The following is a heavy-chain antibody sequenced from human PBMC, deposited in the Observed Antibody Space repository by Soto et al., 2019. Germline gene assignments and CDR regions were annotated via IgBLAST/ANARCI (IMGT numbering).Heavy chain of an antibody. D-gene: IGHD3-10*01. CDR3: ARGALLYYYGSGSYGMDV. V-gene: IGHV4-34*01. Sequence: PSETLSLTCAVYGGSFSGYYWTWIRQPPGTGLEWIGEINHSGSTNYNPSLKSRVTISVDTSKSQFSLKLSSVTAADTAVYYCARGALLYYYGSGSYGMDVWGRGTTVTVSS. CDR1: GGSFSGYY. J-gene: IGHJ6*02. CDR2: INHSGST.